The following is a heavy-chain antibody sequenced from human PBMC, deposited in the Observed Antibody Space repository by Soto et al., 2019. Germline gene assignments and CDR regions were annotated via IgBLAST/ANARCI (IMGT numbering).Heavy chain of an antibody. Sequence: PSETLSLTCTVSGGSLSTYYWSWIRQSPGKGLEWIGYLYYSGSTNYNPSLKSRLTISIDTSKNYFSLKLYSVTAADTSVYYCARHSCTNGAFDNWGQGALVTVSS. CDR2: LYYSGST. CDR1: GGSLSTYY. V-gene: IGHV4-59*08. J-gene: IGHJ4*01. CDR3: ARHSCTNGAFDN.